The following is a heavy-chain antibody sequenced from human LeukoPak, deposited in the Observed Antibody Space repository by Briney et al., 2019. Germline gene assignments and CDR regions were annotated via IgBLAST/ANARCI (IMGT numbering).Heavy chain of an antibody. D-gene: IGHD5-12*01. CDR2: INHSGST. Sequence: SETLSLTCAVYGGSFSDYYWTWIRQPPGKGLEWIGEINHSGSTNYNPSLKSRVTISVDTSKNQFSLNLSSVTAADTAVYYCARGDKGGYDSVGRDLAQYYFDYWGQGTLVTVSS. J-gene: IGHJ4*02. V-gene: IGHV4-34*01. CDR3: ARGDKGGYDSVGRDLAQYYFDY. CDR1: GGSFSDYY.